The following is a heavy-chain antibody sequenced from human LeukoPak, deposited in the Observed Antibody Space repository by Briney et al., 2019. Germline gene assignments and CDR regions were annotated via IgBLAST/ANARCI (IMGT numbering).Heavy chain of an antibody. J-gene: IGHJ4*02. CDR2: INHSGST. CDR3: ARASGYSYGAFDY. CDR1: GGSFSGYY. Sequence: PSETLSLTCAVYGGSFSGYYWSWIRQPPGKGLEWIGEINHSGSTNYNPSLKSRVTISVGTSKNQFSLKLSSVTAADTAVYYCARASGYSYGAFDYWGQGTLVTVSS. D-gene: IGHD5-18*01. V-gene: IGHV4-34*01.